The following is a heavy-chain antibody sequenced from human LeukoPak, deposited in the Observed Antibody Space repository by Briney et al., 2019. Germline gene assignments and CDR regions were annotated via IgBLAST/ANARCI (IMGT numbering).Heavy chain of an antibody. Sequence: GGSLRLSCAASGFTFSSFVMSWVRQAPGKGLEWVSGITGAGGTTYYADSVKGRFTISRDNSKNTLSLHMNSLRADDTAVYYCAKKSPVFGVVIPLFDYWARESWSPSPQ. D-gene: IGHD3-3*01. J-gene: IGHJ4*02. CDR1: GFTFSSFV. CDR2: ITGAGGTT. CDR3: AKKSPVFGVVIPLFDY. V-gene: IGHV3-23*01.